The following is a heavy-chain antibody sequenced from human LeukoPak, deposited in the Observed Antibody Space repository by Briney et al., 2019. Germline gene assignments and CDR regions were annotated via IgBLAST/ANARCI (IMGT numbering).Heavy chain of an antibody. CDR2: IRQDGDTK. D-gene: IGHD6-13*01. CDR1: GFPFNAYW. CDR3: ARSLPYVTTWYGRADF. Sequence: GGSLRLSCAASGFPFNAYWMTWVRQAPGKGLEWVAIIRQDGDTKYYVDSVKGRFTISRDNAMNSRYLQMNSLRAEDTAIYYCARSLPYVTTWYGRADFCRQGTLGIVSS. V-gene: IGHV3-7*03. J-gene: IGHJ4*02.